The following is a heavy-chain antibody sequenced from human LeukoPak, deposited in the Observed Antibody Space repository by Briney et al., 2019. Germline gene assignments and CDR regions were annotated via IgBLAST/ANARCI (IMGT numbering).Heavy chain of an antibody. D-gene: IGHD3-22*01. V-gene: IGHV5-51*01. Sequence: GESLKISCKGSGYIFTSYWIGWVRQMPGKGLEWMGIIYPGDSDTRYSPSFQGQVTISADKSISTAYLQWSSLKASDTAMYYCARGRSSGYYPTRGYFDYWGQGTLVTVSS. CDR2: IYPGDSDT. CDR1: GYIFTSYW. CDR3: ARGRSSGYYPTRGYFDY. J-gene: IGHJ4*02.